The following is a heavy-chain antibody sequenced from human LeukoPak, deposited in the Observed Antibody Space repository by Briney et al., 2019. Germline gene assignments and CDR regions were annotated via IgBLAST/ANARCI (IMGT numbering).Heavy chain of an antibody. CDR3: ARVIIAAAGSGAFDY. CDR2: IYYSGST. J-gene: IGHJ4*02. D-gene: IGHD6-13*01. V-gene: IGHV4-59*01. CDR1: GGSISSYY. Sequence: TSQTLSLTCTVSGGSISSYYWSWIRQPPGKGLEWIGYIYYSGSTNYNPSLKSRVTISVDTSKNQFSLKLSSVTAADTAVYYCARVIIAAAGSGAFDYWGQGTLVTVSS.